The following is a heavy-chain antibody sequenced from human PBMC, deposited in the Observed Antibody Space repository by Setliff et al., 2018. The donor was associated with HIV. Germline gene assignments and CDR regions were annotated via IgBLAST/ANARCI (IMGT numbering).Heavy chain of an antibody. J-gene: IGHJ4*02. V-gene: IGHV1-18*01. CDR3: ARDVDNAGTHPPDY. Sequence: ASVKVSCKASGYTFINYGISWVRRAPGQGLEWMGWISAYNGNTNYAQKFQGRVTMTTDTSTSTAYMEMRSLRSDDTAVYFCARDVDNAGTHPPDYWGQGTLVTVSS. CDR2: ISAYNGNT. D-gene: IGHD1-20*01. CDR1: GYTFINYG.